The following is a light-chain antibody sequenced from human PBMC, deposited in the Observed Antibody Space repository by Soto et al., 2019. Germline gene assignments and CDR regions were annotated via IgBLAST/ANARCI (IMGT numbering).Light chain of an antibody. J-gene: IGLJ2*01. Sequence: QSALTQPPSASGTPGQRVTISCSGSSSNIGTNYVYWYQQLPGTAPKLLIYRNNQRPSGVPDRFSGSKSGTSASLAISGLRSEDEAEYYCAAWDDSLSGVLFGGGTKLTVL. CDR3: AAWDDSLSGVL. CDR2: RNN. V-gene: IGLV1-47*01. CDR1: SSNIGTNY.